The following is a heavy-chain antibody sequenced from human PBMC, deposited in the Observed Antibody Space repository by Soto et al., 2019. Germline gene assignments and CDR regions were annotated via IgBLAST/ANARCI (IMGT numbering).Heavy chain of an antibody. V-gene: IGHV6-1*01. Sequence: KQSQTLSLTCAISGDSVSSNSAAWNWIRQSPSRGLEWLGRTYYRSKWYNDYAVSVKSRITINPDTSKNQFSLQLNSVTPEDTAVYYCARDRIAARPYYYYGMDVWGQGTTVTVSS. D-gene: IGHD6-6*01. CDR2: TYYRSKWYN. J-gene: IGHJ6*02. CDR1: GDSVSSNSAA. CDR3: ARDRIAARPYYYYGMDV.